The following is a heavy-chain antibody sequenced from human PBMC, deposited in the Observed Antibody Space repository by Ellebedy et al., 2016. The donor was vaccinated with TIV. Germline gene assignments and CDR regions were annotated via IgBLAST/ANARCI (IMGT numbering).Heavy chain of an antibody. CDR1: GFTFSSRR. D-gene: IGHD4-23*01. CDR2: ITGNPQFL. J-gene: IGHJ5*02. CDR3: ARDRPNSWFDP. Sequence: PGGSLRLSCAASGFTFSSRRMNWLRQAPGKGLEWVSSITGNPQFLQYTDSVRGRFTISRDNAKNTLYLQMNSLRAEDTAVYYCARDRPNSWFDPWGHGTLVTVSS. V-gene: IGHV3-21*01.